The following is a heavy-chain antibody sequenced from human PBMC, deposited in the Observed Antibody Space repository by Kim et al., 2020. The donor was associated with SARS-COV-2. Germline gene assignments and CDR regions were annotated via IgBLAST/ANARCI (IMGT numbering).Heavy chain of an antibody. CDR3: ARESGLLWFGELLAWWFYP. CDR1: GFTFSSYA. J-gene: IGHJ5*02. CDR2: ISYDGSNK. D-gene: IGHD3-10*01. V-gene: IGHV3-30*04. Sequence: GGSLRLSCAASGFTFSSYAMHWVRQAPGKGLEWVAVISYDGSNKYYADSVKGRFTISRDNSKNTLYLQMNSLRAEDTAVYYCARESGLLWFGELLAWWFYPWGQGTLVTVSS.